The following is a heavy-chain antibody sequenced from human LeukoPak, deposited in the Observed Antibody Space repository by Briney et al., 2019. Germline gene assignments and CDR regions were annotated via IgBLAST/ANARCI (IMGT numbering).Heavy chain of an antibody. Sequence: PGGSLRLSCSASEFTFGTYAMLWVRQAPGEGLEYVSAISSNGRDTYYAASVRGRFSISRVNSNNTLYLQMNSLRPEDTAMYYCARLAAAGHSGFWGQGALVAVSS. CDR2: ISSNGRDT. D-gene: IGHD6-13*01. CDR3: ARLAAAGHSGF. J-gene: IGHJ4*02. CDR1: EFTFGTYA. V-gene: IGHV3-64D*08.